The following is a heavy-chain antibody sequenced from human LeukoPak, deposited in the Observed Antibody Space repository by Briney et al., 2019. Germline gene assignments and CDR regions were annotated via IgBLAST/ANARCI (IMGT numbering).Heavy chain of an antibody. CDR3: ARRPPSSYYDFWSGYTDGMDV. CDR1: GGSISSSGYS. J-gene: IGHJ6*02. Sequence: PSETLSLTCTVSGGSISSSGYSWSWIRQPPGKGLEWIGYIYHSGSTYYNPSLKSRVTISVDRSKNQFSLKLGSVTAADTAVYYCARRPPSSYYDFWSGYTDGMDVWGQGTTVTVSS. D-gene: IGHD3-3*01. CDR2: IYHSGST. V-gene: IGHV4-30-2*01.